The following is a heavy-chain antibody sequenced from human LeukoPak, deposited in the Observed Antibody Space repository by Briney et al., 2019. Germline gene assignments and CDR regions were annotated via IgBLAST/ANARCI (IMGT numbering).Heavy chain of an antibody. CDR3: SAQPEEVAGGMNS. CDR2: ISPSGGST. CDR1: GFPGSRTS. Sequence: GGSLRLSCAASGFPGSRTSMTRERQAQWKGLVWVSTISPSGGSTFYADSVKGRFSLFRDNSKNSLFLQMNTLRAADTALYYCSAQPEEVAGGMNSWGQGALVTVSS. D-gene: IGHD6-19*01. J-gene: IGHJ4*02. V-gene: IGHV3-23*01.